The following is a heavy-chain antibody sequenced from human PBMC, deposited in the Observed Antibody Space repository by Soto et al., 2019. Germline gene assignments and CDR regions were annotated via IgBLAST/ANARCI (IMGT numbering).Heavy chain of an antibody. CDR2: INPSGGST. V-gene: IGHV1-46*01. D-gene: IGHD3-9*01. Sequence: ASVKVSCKASGYTFTSYYMHRVRQAPGQGLEWMGIINPSGGSTSYAQKFQGRVTMTRDTSTSTVYMELSSLRSEDTAVYYCARAGELRYFDGPTGYWGQGTLVAVSS. CDR1: GYTFTSYY. J-gene: IGHJ4*02. CDR3: ARAGELRYFDGPTGY.